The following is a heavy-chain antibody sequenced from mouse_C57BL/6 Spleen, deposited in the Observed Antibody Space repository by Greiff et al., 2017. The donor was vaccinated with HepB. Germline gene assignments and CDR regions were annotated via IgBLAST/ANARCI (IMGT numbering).Heavy chain of an antibody. J-gene: IGHJ3*01. CDR3: ARENIGNQAWFAY. CDR2: INPNNGGT. CDR1: GYTFTDYY. Sequence: VQLQQSGPELVKPGASVKISCKASGYTFTDYYMNWVKQSHGKSLEWIGDINPNNGGTSYNQKFKGKATLTVDKSSSTAYMELRSLTSEDSAVYYCARENIGNQAWFAYWGQGTLVTVSA. D-gene: IGHD2-1*01. V-gene: IGHV1-26*01.